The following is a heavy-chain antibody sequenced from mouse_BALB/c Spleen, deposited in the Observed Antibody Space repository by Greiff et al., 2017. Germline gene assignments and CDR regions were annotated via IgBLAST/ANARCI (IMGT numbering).Heavy chain of an antibody. J-gene: IGHJ3*01. CDR1: GFTFSSYG. D-gene: IGHD2-4*01. CDR3: ARDGEDYDSWFAY. V-gene: IGHV5-6-3*01. CDR2: INSNGGST. Sequence: EVQRVESGGGLVQPGGSLKLSCAASGFTFSSYGMSWVRQTPDKRLELVATINSNGGSTYYPDSVKGRFTISRDNAKNTLYLQMSSLKSEDTAMYYCARDGEDYDSWFAYWGQGTLVTVSA.